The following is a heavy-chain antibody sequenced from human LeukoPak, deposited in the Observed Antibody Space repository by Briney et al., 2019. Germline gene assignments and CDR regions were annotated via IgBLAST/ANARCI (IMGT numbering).Heavy chain of an antibody. V-gene: IGHV4-38-2*02. CDR3: ARDQGGCSSTSCYDCDY. CDR1: GYSISSGYY. J-gene: IGHJ4*02. CDR2: ISHSGST. D-gene: IGHD2-2*01. Sequence: SETLSLTCAVCGYSISSGYYWGWIRQPPGKGLEWIGSISHSGSTYYNPSLKSRVTISVDTSKNQFSLKLSSMTAADTAVYYCARDQGGCSSTSCYDCDYWGQGTLVTVSS.